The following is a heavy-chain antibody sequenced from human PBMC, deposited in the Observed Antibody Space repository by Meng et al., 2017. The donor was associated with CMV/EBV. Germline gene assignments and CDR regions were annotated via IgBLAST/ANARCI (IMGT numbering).Heavy chain of an antibody. CDR3: ARGRYGGVVTAAMTEGYYYYGMDV. CDR1: GGSFSGYY. V-gene: IGHV4-34*01. CDR2: INHSGST. D-gene: IGHD2-2*01. Sequence: SETLSLTCAVYGGSFSGYYWSWIRQPPGKGLEWIGEINHSGSTNYNPSLKSRVTISVDTSKNQFSLKLSSVTAADTAVYYCARGRYGGVVTAAMTEGYYYYGMDVWGQGTTVTVSS. J-gene: IGHJ6*02.